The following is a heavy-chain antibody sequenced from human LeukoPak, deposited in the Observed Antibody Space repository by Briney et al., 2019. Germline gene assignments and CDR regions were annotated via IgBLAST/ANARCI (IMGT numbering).Heavy chain of an antibody. J-gene: IGHJ6*02. Sequence: GGALRLSCAASGFTFSSYWMNWARQAPGKGLEWVASINHNGNVNYYVDSVKGRFTISRDNAKNSLYLQMSNLRAEDTAVYFCARGGGLDVWGQGATVTVSS. CDR3: ARGGGLDV. CDR1: GFTFSSYW. V-gene: IGHV3-7*03. D-gene: IGHD3-16*01. CDR2: INHNGNVN.